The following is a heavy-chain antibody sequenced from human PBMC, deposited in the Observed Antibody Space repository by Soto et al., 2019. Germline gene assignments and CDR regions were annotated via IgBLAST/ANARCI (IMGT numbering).Heavy chain of an antibody. D-gene: IGHD2-15*01. J-gene: IGHJ4*02. Sequence: VGSLRLSCAASGFTFSSYAMTWVRQAPGKGLEWVSAISGSGGSTYYADSVKGRFTISRDNSKNTLYLKMNSLRAEDTAVYYCATHRSPSRHIVVVVAATRLDYWGQGTLVTVSS. CDR3: ATHRSPSRHIVVVVAATRLDY. CDR2: ISGSGGST. V-gene: IGHV3-23*01. CDR1: GFTFSSYA.